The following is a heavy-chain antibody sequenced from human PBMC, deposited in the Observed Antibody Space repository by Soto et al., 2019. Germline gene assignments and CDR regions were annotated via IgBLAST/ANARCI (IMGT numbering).Heavy chain of an antibody. CDR1: GESFSGYY. D-gene: IGHD3-3*01. J-gene: IGHJ4*02. CDR2: ISHSGT. CDR3: ARRSVTIFGVVTGGIAS. Sequence: SETLSLTCAVYGESFSGYYWSWIRQPPGKGLEWIGEISHSGTNYNPSLKSRVTISVDTSKNQFSLKLSSVTAADTAVYYCARRSVTIFGVVTGGIASWGQGTLVTVSS. V-gene: IGHV4-34*01.